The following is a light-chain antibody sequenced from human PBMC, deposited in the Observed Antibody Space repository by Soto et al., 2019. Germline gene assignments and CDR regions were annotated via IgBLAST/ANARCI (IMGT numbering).Light chain of an antibody. Sequence: QSVLTQPPSASGTPGQRVTISCFGSSSNIGSNYVYWYQQVPGTAPKLLIYKNDQRPSGVHDRFSGSKSGTSASLAVSGLRSEDEADYYCAAWDNSLSAWVFGGGTKLTVL. CDR1: SSNIGSNY. V-gene: IGLV1-47*01. CDR2: KND. J-gene: IGLJ3*02. CDR3: AAWDNSLSAWV.